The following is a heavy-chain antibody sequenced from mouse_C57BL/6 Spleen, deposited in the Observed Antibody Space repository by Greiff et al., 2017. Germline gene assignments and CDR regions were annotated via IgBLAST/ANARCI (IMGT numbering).Heavy chain of an antibody. CDR1: GFTFSSYG. CDR3: ARHRGGTDWYFDV. Sequence: EVKLVESGGDLVKPGGSLKLSCAASGFTFSSYGMSWVRQTPDKRLEWVATISSGGSYTYYPDSVKGRFTISRDNAKNTLYLQMSSLKSEDTAMYYCARHRGGTDWYFDVWGTGTTVTVSS. V-gene: IGHV5-6*01. CDR2: ISSGGSYT. D-gene: IGHD4-1*01. J-gene: IGHJ1*03.